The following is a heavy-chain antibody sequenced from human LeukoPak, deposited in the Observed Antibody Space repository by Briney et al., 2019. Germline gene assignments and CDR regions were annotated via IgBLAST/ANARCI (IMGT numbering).Heavy chain of an antibody. J-gene: IGHJ4*02. CDR3: ARANYGGDFDY. D-gene: IGHD4-23*01. V-gene: IGHV3-53*01. CDR1: GFTVSSNY. CDR2: IYSGGST. Sequence: RGSLRLSCAASGFTVSSNYMSWVRQAPGKGLEWVSVIYSGGSTYYADSVKGRFTISRDNSKNTLYLQMNSLRAEDTAVYYCARANYGGDFDYWGQGTLVTVSS.